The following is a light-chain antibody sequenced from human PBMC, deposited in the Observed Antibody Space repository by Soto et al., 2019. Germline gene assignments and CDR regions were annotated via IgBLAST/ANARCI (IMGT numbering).Light chain of an antibody. CDR2: AVT. J-gene: IGLJ2*01. V-gene: IGLV2-14*03. Sequence: QSALTQPAFVSGSPGRSVTISCTVTSTDVGGFNYVSWYQHLPGRAPKIIIYAVTNRPSGISYRFSASKSGRTASLTISGLQAEEEADYYCSSYSSSPTHVVFGGGTKVTVL. CDR3: SSYSSSPTHVV. CDR1: STDVGGFNY.